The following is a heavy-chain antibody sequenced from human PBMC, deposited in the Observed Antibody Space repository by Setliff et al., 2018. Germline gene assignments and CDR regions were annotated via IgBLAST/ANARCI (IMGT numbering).Heavy chain of an antibody. Sequence: GASVKVSCKASGGTFSSYAISWVRQAPGQGLEWMGGNIPIFGTANYAQKFQGRVTITTDESTSTAYMELSSLRSEDTAVYYCAKFSGSGSSAYWGQGTLVTVSS. CDR2: NIPIFGTA. D-gene: IGHD3-10*01. V-gene: IGHV1-69*05. CDR1: GGTFSSYA. CDR3: AKFSGSGSSAY. J-gene: IGHJ4*02.